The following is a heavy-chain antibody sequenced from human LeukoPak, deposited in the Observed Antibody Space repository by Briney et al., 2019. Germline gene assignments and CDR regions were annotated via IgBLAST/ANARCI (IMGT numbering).Heavy chain of an antibody. Sequence: SVKVSCKASGGTFSSYAISWVRQAPGQGLEWMGGIIPTFGTANYAQKFQGRVTITADESTSTAYMELSSLRSEDTAVYYCARKGVLLRNPYYYYGMDVWGQGATVTVSS. D-gene: IGHD1-26*01. CDR2: IIPTFGTA. J-gene: IGHJ6*02. CDR1: GGTFSSYA. V-gene: IGHV1-69*13. CDR3: ARKGVLLRNPYYYYGMDV.